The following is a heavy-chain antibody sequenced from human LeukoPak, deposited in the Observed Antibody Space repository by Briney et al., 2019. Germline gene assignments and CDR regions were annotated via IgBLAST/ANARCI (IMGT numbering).Heavy chain of an antibody. J-gene: IGHJ4*02. Sequence: PGGSLRLSCAASGFTFSSYAMGWVRQAPGKGLEWVSAITASGGNTYYADSVKGRFTISRDNSKNTLYPQMNSLRAEDTAVYYCAKEGETSVMVSRWGQGTLVTVSS. D-gene: IGHD5-18*01. CDR3: AKEGETSVMVSR. CDR2: ITASGGNT. V-gene: IGHV3-23*01. CDR1: GFTFSSYA.